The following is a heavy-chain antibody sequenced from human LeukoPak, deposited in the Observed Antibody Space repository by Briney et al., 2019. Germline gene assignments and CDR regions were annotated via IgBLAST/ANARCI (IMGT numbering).Heavy chain of an antibody. CDR2: ISAYNGNT. CDR1: GYTFTSYG. D-gene: IGHD3-9*01. V-gene: IGHV1-18*01. CDR3: ARVSPNVRYFDWLPGY. Sequence: ASVKVSCKASGYTFTSYGISWVRQAPGQGLEWMGWISAYNGNTNYAQKLQGRVTMTTDTSTSTAYMELRSLRSDDTAVYYCARVSPNVRYFDWLPGYWGQGTLVTVSS. J-gene: IGHJ4*02.